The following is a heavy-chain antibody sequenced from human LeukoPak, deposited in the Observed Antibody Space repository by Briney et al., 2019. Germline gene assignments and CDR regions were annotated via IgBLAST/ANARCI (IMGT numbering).Heavy chain of an antibody. D-gene: IGHD5-12*01. CDR3: ARDLMSGYEGWFDP. CDR1: GGSISSGGYY. Sequence: PSETLSLTCTVSGGSISSGGYYWSWIRQHPGKGLEWIGYIYYSGSTYYNTSLKSRVTISVDTSKNQFSLKLSSVTAADTAVYYCARDLMSGYEGWFDPWGQGTLVTVSS. J-gene: IGHJ5*02. V-gene: IGHV4-31*03. CDR2: IYYSGST.